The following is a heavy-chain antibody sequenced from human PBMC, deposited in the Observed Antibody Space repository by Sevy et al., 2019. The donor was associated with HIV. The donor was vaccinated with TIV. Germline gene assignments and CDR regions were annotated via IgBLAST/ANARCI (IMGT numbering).Heavy chain of an antibody. CDR1: GFTFSSHS. CDR3: AREAQVVGVDHDF. D-gene: IGHD1-26*01. CDR2: ISSTSSYI. V-gene: IGHV3-21*01. J-gene: IGHJ4*02. Sequence: GGSLRLSCAASGFTFSSHSMNWVRQAPGKGLEWVASISSTSSYIYHADSVKGRFTVSRDNAKNSLFLQMNNLRVDDTAVYYCAREAQVVGVDHDFWGQGTLVTVSS.